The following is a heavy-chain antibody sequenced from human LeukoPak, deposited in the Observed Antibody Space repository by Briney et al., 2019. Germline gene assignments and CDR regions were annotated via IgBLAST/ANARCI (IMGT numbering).Heavy chain of an antibody. Sequence: GGSLRLSCAASGFTFSDYYMSWIRQAPGKGLEWVAVIWYDGSNKYYADSVKGRFTISRDNSKNTLYLQMNSLRAEDTAVYYCAKDALGAGGFDYWGQGTLVTVSS. D-gene: IGHD3-16*01. CDR2: IWYDGSNK. CDR1: GFTFSDYY. J-gene: IGHJ4*02. V-gene: IGHV3-33*06. CDR3: AKDALGAGGFDY.